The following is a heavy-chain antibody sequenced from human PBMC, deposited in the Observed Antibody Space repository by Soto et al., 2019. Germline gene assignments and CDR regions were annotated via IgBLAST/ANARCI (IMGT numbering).Heavy chain of an antibody. Sequence: PWETLSLTCAVYGGSFSGYYWSWIRQPPGKGLEWIGEINHSGSTNYNPSLKSRVTISVDTSKNQFSLKLSSVTAADTAVYYCARVLPDITMIVVVITNWFDPWGQGTLVTVSS. J-gene: IGHJ5*02. CDR1: GGSFSGYY. CDR3: ARVLPDITMIVVVITNWFDP. CDR2: INHSGST. D-gene: IGHD3-22*01. V-gene: IGHV4-34*01.